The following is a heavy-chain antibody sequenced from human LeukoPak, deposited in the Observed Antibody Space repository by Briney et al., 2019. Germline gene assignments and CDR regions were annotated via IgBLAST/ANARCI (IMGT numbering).Heavy chain of an antibody. Sequence: SETLSLTCAVYGGSLSGYYWSWIRQPPGKGLEWIGEINHSGSTNYNPSLKSRVTISVDTSKNQFSLKLSSVTAADTAVYYCARGRYSGSYHYWGQGTLVTVSS. CDR2: INHSGST. D-gene: IGHD1-26*01. J-gene: IGHJ4*02. CDR3: ARGRYSGSYHY. V-gene: IGHV4-34*01. CDR1: GGSLSGYY.